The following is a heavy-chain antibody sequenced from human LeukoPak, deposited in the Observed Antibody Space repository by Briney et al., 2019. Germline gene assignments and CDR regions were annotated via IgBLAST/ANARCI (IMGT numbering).Heavy chain of an antibody. Sequence: GGSLGLSCAASGFTFSSYGMHWVRQAPGKGLEWVAVISYDGSNKYYADSVKGRFTISRDNSKNTLYLQMNSLRAEDTAVYYCAKSYGDYYFDYWGQGTLVTVSS. J-gene: IGHJ4*02. V-gene: IGHV3-30*18. CDR3: AKSYGDYYFDY. D-gene: IGHD4-17*01. CDR2: ISYDGSNK. CDR1: GFTFSSYG.